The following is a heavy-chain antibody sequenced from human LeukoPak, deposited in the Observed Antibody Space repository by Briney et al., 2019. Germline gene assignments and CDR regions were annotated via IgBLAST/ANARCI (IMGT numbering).Heavy chain of an antibody. D-gene: IGHD3-16*01. CDR2: IKEDGSEK. Sequence: PGGSLRLSCAASGFTFSDFWMSWVRQAPGKGLEWVANIKEDGSEKNCVDSVKGRFTISRDNAKNSLYLQMNSLRAEDTAVYYCARAPGGIMITFGGVIYLDYWGQGTLVTVSS. V-gene: IGHV3-7*03. CDR1: GFTFSDFW. CDR3: ARAPGGIMITFGGVIYLDY. J-gene: IGHJ4*02.